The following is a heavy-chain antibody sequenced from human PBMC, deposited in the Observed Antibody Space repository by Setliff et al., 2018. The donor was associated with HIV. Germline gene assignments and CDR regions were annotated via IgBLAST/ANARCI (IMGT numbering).Heavy chain of an antibody. Sequence: PSETLSLTCTVSGGTIASGGYYCSWNRQPPGKGLAWIGEINHSGSTNYNMSLWSRVTISLDASRNQFSLELISVTAADTAVYYCAGGPGTTSIDYWAQGTLVTVSS. CDR2: INHSGST. CDR1: GGTIASGGYY. D-gene: IGHD1-26*01. V-gene: IGHV4-34*08. CDR3: AGGPGTTSIDY. J-gene: IGHJ4*02.